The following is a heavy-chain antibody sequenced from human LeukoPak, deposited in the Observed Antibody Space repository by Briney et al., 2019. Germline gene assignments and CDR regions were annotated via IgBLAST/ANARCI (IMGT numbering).Heavy chain of an antibody. CDR3: RVAGPRGHDY. Sequence: GSLRLSCAASGFTFDNYAMTWVRQPPGKGLEWIGEIYHSGSTNYNPSLKSRVTISVDKSKNQFSLKLSSVTAADTAVYYCRVAGPRGHDYWGQGTLVTVSS. V-gene: IGHV4-4*02. D-gene: IGHD6-19*01. J-gene: IGHJ4*02. CDR2: IYHSGST. CDR1: GFTFDNYAM.